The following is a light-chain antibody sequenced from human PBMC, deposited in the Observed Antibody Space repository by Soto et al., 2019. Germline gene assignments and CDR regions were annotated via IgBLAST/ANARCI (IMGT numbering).Light chain of an antibody. J-gene: IGKJ1*01. CDR2: GAS. V-gene: IGKV3-20*01. CDR3: QQYDTSPRT. CDR1: QSVSSNS. Sequence: EVVLTQSPGTLPLSPGERATLSCRASQSVSSNSLAWYQQKSGQAPRLLIHGASNRATGIPDRFSGSGSGTDFTLTIRGLEPEDVAVCYCQQYDTSPRTFGQGTKVELK.